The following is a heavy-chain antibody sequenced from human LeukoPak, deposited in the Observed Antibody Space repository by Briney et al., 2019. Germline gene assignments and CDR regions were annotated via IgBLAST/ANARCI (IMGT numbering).Heavy chain of an antibody. J-gene: IGHJ4*02. CDR1: GFTFSDYY. Sequence: GESLRLSCTASGFTFSDYYMGWIRRAPGKGRGWVAYMSESGTTIYHADSVKGRFTISRDNAKNSLYLQMNSLRAEDTAIYYCAHLRARSRIDNWGQGSLVTVSS. D-gene: IGHD6-13*01. V-gene: IGHV3-11*01. CDR3: AHLRARSRIDN. CDR2: MSESGTTI.